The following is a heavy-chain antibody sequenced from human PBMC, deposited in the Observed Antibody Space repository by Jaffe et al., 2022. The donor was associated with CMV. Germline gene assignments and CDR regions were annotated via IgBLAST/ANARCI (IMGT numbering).Heavy chain of an antibody. CDR2: IYYSGST. D-gene: IGHD6-19*01. V-gene: IGHV4-31*03. J-gene: IGHJ4*02. Sequence: QVQLQESGPGLVKPSQTLSLTCTVSGGSISSGGYYWSWIRQHPGKGLEWIGYIYYSGSTYYNPSLKSRVTISVDTSKNQFSLKLSSVTAADTAVYYCASQVGDTADEGFDYWGQGTLVTVSS. CDR3: ASQVGDTADEGFDY. CDR1: GGSISSGGYY.